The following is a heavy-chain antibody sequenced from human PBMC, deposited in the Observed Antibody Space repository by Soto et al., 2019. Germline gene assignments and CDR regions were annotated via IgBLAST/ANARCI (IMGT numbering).Heavy chain of an antibody. CDR3: TRDQLVVVPAATPGDYYHYYVMDF. V-gene: IGHV3-49*03. D-gene: IGHD2-2*01. Sequence: SLILSCTASGFTFGDYAMSWFRQLQGKGRGWVGFFGGKAYDGTTEYAASVKGRITISRDESKSIAYLQMNSLKTEDTAVYYCTRDQLVVVPAATPGDYYHYYVMDFWGQGTTVTVYS. CDR1: GFTFGDYA. J-gene: IGHJ6*02. CDR2: FGGKAYDGTT.